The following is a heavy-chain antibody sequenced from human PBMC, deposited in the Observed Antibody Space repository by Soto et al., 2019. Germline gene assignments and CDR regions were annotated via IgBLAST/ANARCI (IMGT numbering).Heavy chain of an antibody. CDR1: GFSFSSFA. Sequence: EVQLLESGGGFIHPGGSLRLSCAASGFSFSSFAMNWVRQAPGKGLEWVSIISGSADSTFYADSVKGRFTISRDNSKSTLSLQINSLRAEDTAVYYCAKTSGALIYDISVYGIEVWGQGTTVPVSS. CDR2: ISGSADST. CDR3: AKTSGALIYDISVYGIEV. J-gene: IGHJ6*02. V-gene: IGHV3-23*01. D-gene: IGHD3-22*01.